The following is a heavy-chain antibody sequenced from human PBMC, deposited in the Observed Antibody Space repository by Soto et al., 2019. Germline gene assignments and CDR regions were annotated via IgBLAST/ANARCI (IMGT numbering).Heavy chain of an antibody. J-gene: IGHJ4*02. Sequence: QVQLVESGGGVVQPGRSLRLSCAASGFTFSSYGMHWVRQAPGKGLEWVAVIWYDGSNKYYADSVKGRFTISRDNSKNTMYLQMNSLRAEDTAVYYCARAVGVAVAYWGQGTLVTVSS. CDR1: GFTFSSYG. CDR3: ARAVGVAVAY. V-gene: IGHV3-33*01. D-gene: IGHD6-13*01. CDR2: IWYDGSNK.